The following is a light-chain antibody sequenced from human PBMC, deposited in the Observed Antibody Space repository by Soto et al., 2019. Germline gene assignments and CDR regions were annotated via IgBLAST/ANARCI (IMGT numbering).Light chain of an antibody. CDR1: QSISNH. Sequence: DVRMTQFPSSVSASVGDRVIITCQAGQSISNHLNWYQQKPGKATKLLIYGASALGSEVPTRFSGSGSGTEFTLTISSLQPEDLGTYYCQQSHSAPLTFAGGTKVEIK. CDR3: QQSHSAPLT. V-gene: IGKV1-39*01. CDR2: GAS. J-gene: IGKJ4*01.